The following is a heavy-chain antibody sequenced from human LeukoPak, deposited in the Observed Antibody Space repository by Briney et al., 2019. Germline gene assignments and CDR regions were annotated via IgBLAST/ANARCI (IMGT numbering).Heavy chain of an antibody. Sequence: SETLSLTCTVSGGSISTYYWTWIRQPPGKGLEWIGFIYYSGTTNYNPSLKSRVTISVDMSKNQFSLKLNSVTAADTAVYYCARLMDAGSGSRFWSLFDYWGQGTLVTVSS. CDR1: GGSISTYY. CDR2: IYYSGTT. J-gene: IGHJ4*02. D-gene: IGHD1-26*01. CDR3: ARLMDAGSGSRFWSLFDY. V-gene: IGHV4-59*08.